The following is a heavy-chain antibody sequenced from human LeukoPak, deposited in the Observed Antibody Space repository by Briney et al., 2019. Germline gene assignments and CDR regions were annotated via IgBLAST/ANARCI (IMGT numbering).Heavy chain of an antibody. CDR1: GGSFSAYY. CDR3: ARGEGPPYYDFWSGYWDYFDY. D-gene: IGHD3-3*01. V-gene: IGHV4-34*01. J-gene: IGHJ4*02. Sequence: SETLSLTCAVYGGSFSAYYWSWVRQPPGKGLEWIGELNHSGSTNYNPSLKSRVTISVDTSKNQFSLKLCAVTAADTAVYYCARGEGPPYYDFWSGYWDYFDYWGQGTLVTVSS. CDR2: LNHSGST.